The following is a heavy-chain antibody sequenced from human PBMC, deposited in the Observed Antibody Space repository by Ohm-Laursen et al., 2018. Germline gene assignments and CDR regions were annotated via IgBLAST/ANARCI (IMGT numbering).Heavy chain of an antibody. V-gene: IGHV4-59*08. CDR2: IYYSGNT. D-gene: IGHD4-17*01. J-gene: IGHJ6*02. CDR1: GGSISSYY. CDR3: ARQDGDYRYYYGMDV. Sequence: SDTLSLTCTVSGGSISSYYWSWIRQPPGKGLEWIGYIYYSGNTNYNPSLKSRVTISVDTSKNQFSLKLSSVTAADTAVYYCARQDGDYRYYYGMDVWGQGTTVTVSS.